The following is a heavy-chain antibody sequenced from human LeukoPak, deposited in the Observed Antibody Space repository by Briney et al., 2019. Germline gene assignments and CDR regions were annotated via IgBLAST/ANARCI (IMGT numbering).Heavy chain of an antibody. J-gene: IGHJ4*02. V-gene: IGHV3-48*03. D-gene: IGHD4-23*01. CDR1: GFPFSSYE. CDR3: ARDNGGSSPFDY. CDR2: LSSSGSTL. Sequence: GGSLRLSCAASGFPFSSYEMYWVRQAPGKGLEGVSYLSSSGSTLYYADSVKGRLTISRDNARKSLHLQMNSLRAEDTAVYYCARDNGGSSPFDYWGQGTLVTVSS.